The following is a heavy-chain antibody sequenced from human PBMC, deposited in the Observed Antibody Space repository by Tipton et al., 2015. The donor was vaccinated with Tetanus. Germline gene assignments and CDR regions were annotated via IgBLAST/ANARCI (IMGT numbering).Heavy chain of an antibody. V-gene: IGHV4-39*01. CDR2: IYYSGSS. CDR3: ARPGVGGYTGYYFDF. J-gene: IGHJ4*02. Sequence: TLSLTCAVSGGSITSDNHFWGWIRQAPGKGLEWIGNIYYSGSSYYNPTLKSRVTISVDTSKNQFSLKLDSVTAADAAVYYCARPGVGGYTGYYFDFWGQGTVVTVSS. CDR1: GGSITSDNHF. D-gene: IGHD5-12*01.